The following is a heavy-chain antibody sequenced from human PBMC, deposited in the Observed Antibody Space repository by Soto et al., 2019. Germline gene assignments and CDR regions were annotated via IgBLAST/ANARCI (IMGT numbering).Heavy chain of an antibody. CDR2: IKSKTDGGTT. CDR3: TTDRQQQLVHYYYGMDV. CDR1: GFTFSNAW. D-gene: IGHD6-13*01. Sequence: GGSLRLSCAASGFTFSNAWMSWVRQAPGKGLEWVGRIKSKTDGGTTDYAAPVKGRFTISRDDSKNTLYLQMNSLKTEDTAVYYCTTDRQQQLVHYYYGMDVWGQGTTVTVSS. J-gene: IGHJ6*02. V-gene: IGHV3-15*01.